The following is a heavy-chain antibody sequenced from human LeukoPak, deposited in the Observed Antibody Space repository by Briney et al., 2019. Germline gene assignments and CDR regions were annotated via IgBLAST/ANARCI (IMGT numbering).Heavy chain of an antibody. CDR3: AKGDSTYYYDSSGYM. V-gene: IGHV3-23*01. CDR1: GFTFSDYY. Sequence: PGGSLRLSCAASGFTFSDYYMSWIRQAPGKGLEWVSVISGSGGSTDYADSVKGRFTISRDNSKNTLYLQMNSLRAEDTAVYYCAKGDSTYYYDSSGYMWGQGTLVTVSS. D-gene: IGHD3-22*01. CDR2: ISGSGGST. J-gene: IGHJ4*02.